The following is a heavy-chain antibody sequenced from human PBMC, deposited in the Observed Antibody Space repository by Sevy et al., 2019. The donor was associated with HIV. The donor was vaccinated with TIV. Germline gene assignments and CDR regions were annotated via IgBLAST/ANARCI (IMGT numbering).Heavy chain of an antibody. CDR1: GYTFTGYY. D-gene: IGHD5-18*01. Sequence: ASVKVSCKASGYTFTGYYMHWVRQAPGQGLEWMGWINPNSGGTNYAQKFQGRVTMTRDTSISTAYMELSRLRSDDTAVYYCARAPPFLYRYGSDYWGQGTLVTVSS. J-gene: IGHJ4*02. V-gene: IGHV1-2*02. CDR3: ARAPPFLYRYGSDY. CDR2: INPNSGGT.